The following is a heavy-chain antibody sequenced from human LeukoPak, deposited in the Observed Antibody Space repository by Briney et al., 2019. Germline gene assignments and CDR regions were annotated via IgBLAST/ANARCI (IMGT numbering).Heavy chain of an antibody. J-gene: IGHJ1*01. V-gene: IGHV3-21*01. Sequence: GGSLRLSCAASGFTFSSYSMNWVRQAPGKGLEWVSSISSSSYIYYADSVKGRFTISRDNAKNSLYLQMNSLRAEDTAVYYCARDWPTIAAADTIPEYFQHWGQGTLVPVSS. D-gene: IGHD6-13*01. CDR2: ISSSSYI. CDR1: GFTFSSYS. CDR3: ARDWPTIAAADTIPEYFQH.